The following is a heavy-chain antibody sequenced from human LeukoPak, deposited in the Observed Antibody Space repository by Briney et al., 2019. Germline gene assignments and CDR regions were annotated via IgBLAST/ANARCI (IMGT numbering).Heavy chain of an antibody. J-gene: IGHJ4*02. CDR3: ASAPIYYDSMGWNY. D-gene: IGHD3-22*01. Sequence: PGGSLRLSCAASGFTFRTSGMNWVRQAPGKGLEWVSSISSSSSYIYYADSVKGRFTISRDSAKNSLYLQMNSLRAEDTAVYYCASAPIYYDSMGWNYWGQGTLVTVSS. V-gene: IGHV3-21*01. CDR1: GFTFRTSG. CDR2: ISSSSSYI.